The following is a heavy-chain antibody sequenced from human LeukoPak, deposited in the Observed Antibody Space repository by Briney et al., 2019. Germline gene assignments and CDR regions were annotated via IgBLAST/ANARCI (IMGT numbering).Heavy chain of an antibody. Sequence: GGSLRLSCVGAGFSNADYGMSWVRQGPGKGLEWVAGIDWNGDALQCADSVKGRFTISRDNAKNSLYLQMDILRPEDTGVYYCARDLSATWYSLAYWGQGTLVTVSS. J-gene: IGHJ4*02. CDR1: GFSNADYG. CDR2: IDWNGDAL. V-gene: IGHV3-20*04. D-gene: IGHD2-21*02. CDR3: ARDLSATWYSLAY.